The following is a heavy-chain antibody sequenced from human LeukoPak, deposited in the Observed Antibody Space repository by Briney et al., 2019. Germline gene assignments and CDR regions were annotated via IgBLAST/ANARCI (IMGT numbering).Heavy chain of an antibody. CDR2: ISYDGSNK. V-gene: IGHV3-30*03. CDR1: GFTFSSYG. Sequence: GGSLRLSCAASGFTFSSYGMHWVRQAPGKGLERVAVISYDGSNKYYADSMKGRFTISRDNSKDTLYLQMNSLRAEDTAVYYCARGAPVGYFDYWGQGTLVTVSS. CDR3: ARGAPVGYFDY. J-gene: IGHJ4*02.